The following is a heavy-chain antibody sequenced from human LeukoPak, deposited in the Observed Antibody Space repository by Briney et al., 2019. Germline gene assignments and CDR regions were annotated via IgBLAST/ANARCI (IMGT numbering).Heavy chain of an antibody. V-gene: IGHV3-23*01. D-gene: IGHD6-19*01. Sequence: GGSLRLPCAASGFTFSSYAMGWVCQAPGKGLQWVSAISGSGGGTYYADSVKGRFTISRDNSKNTLYLQMNTLRAEDTAVYFCAKAYSSAWYYFDYWGQGTLVTVSS. J-gene: IGHJ4*02. CDR2: ISGSGGGT. CDR1: GFTFSSYA. CDR3: AKAYSSAWYYFDY.